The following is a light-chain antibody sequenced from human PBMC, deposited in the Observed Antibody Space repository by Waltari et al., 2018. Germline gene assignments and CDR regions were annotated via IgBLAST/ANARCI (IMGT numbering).Light chain of an antibody. J-gene: IGLJ2*01. CDR2: QDE. CDR3: HAWEGSTAF. Sequence: SYELIQSPSMSVSPGQTATISCSGERLGDKYACWYQQRPGQSPVLLIFQDERRPSGVPDLFSGSKSGNTAILTITETQSMDEAAYYCHAWEGSTAFFGGGTQLTV. CDR1: RLGDKY. V-gene: IGLV3-1*01.